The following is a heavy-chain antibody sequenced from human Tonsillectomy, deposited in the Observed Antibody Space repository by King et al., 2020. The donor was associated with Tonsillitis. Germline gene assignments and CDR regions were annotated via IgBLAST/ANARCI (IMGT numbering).Heavy chain of an antibody. D-gene: IGHD1-26*01. J-gene: IGHJ4*02. CDR1: GGSISSSDHY. Sequence: QLQESGPGVVKPSETLSLTCTVSGGSISSSDHYWAWIRHPPGKGLEWIGSMDYSGTSLYHPSLQSRIPISGGTSENRFSLKLSPVTAADTAVYFCARYVSGSFDYWGQGALVTVSS. CDR3: ARYVSGSFDY. CDR2: MDYSGTS. V-gene: IGHV4-39*01.